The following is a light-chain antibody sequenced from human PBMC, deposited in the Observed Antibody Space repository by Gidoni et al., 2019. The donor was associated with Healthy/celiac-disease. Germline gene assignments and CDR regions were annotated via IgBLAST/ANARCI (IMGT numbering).Light chain of an antibody. CDR2: WAS. CDR3: QQYYSSPQT. J-gene: IGKJ1*01. Sequence: DLVMTQSPDSLALSLGERATINCKSSQSVLYSSNNKNYLAWYQQKPGQPPKLLIYWASTRESGVPDRFSGSGSGTDFTLTISSLQAEDVAAYYCQQYYSSPQTFGQGTKVEIK. CDR1: QSVLYSSNNKNY. V-gene: IGKV4-1*01.